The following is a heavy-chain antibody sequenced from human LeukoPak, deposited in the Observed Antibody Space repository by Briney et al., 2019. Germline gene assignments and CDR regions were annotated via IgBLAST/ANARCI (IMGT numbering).Heavy chain of an antibody. D-gene: IGHD3-16*01. J-gene: IGHJ4*02. V-gene: IGHV3-48*03. Sequence: PGGSLRLSCAASGFTFSSYEMNWVRQAPGKGLEWVSYISNSGSSIFYADSVRGRFTISRDNAKNSLYLQMNSLRAEDTAVYYCASGGRTREDYWGQGTLVTVSS. CDR3: ASGGRTREDY. CDR2: ISNSGSSI. CDR1: GFTFSSYE.